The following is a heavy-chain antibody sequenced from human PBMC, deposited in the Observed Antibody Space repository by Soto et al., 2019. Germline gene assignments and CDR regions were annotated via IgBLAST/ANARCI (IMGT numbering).Heavy chain of an antibody. CDR1: GFTFHYYW. V-gene: IGHV3-7*03. Sequence: GGSLRLSCAASGFTFHYYWMTWVRQAPGKGLEWVANVKPDGSATFYTDSLKGRFTVSRDNANNSVSLQMHSLRADDTAVYYCARDRERVTVNGGIALGAMQVWGHGTTVTVSS. CDR3: ARDRERVTVNGGIALGAMQV. CDR2: VKPDGSAT. D-gene: IGHD3-22*01. J-gene: IGHJ6*02.